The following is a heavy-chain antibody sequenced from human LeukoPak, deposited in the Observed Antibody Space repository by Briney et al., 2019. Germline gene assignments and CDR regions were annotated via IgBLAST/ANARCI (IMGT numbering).Heavy chain of an antibody. CDR2: IIPMFGTA. V-gene: IGHV1-69*13. CDR3: ARGSGDYELLMLDY. CDR1: GGTFSSYA. Sequence: ASVKVSCTASGGTFSSYAISWVRQAPGQGLEWMGGIIPMFGTANYAQKFQGRVTITADESTSTAYMELSSLRSEDTAVYYCARGSGDYELLMLDYWGQGTLVTVSS. D-gene: IGHD4-17*01. J-gene: IGHJ4*02.